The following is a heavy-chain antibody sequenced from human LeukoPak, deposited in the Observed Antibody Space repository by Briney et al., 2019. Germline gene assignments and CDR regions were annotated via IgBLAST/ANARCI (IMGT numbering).Heavy chain of an antibody. CDR1: GFTFSSYA. J-gene: IGHJ4*02. Sequence: GGSLRLSCAASGFTFSSYAMSWVRQAPGKGLEWVSAISGSGGSTCYADSVKGRFTISRDNSKNTLYLQMNSLRAEDTAVYYCAKEGNGRITMVRGYFDYWGQGTLVTVSS. CDR2: ISGSGGST. D-gene: IGHD3-10*01. CDR3: AKEGNGRITMVRGYFDY. V-gene: IGHV3-23*01.